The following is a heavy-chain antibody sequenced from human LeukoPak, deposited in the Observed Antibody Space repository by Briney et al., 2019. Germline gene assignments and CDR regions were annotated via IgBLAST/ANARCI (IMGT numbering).Heavy chain of an antibody. J-gene: IGHJ4*02. CDR2: ISGYNGNT. CDR1: GYTFSSYG. D-gene: IGHD3-22*01. Sequence: ASVKVSCKATGYTFSSYGINWVRHAPGQGLEWMGWISGYNGNTEYAQKFQGRVTMTTDTSTRTAYMELRSLRSDDTAVYFCARERSDYYDTSGSSHWGQGTLVTVSS. V-gene: IGHV1-18*01. CDR3: ARERSDYYDTSGSSH.